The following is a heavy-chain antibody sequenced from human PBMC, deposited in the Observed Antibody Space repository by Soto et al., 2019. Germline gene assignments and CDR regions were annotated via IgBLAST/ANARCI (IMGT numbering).Heavy chain of an antibody. J-gene: IGHJ4*02. V-gene: IGHV3-21*01. CDR1: GFAFNNYG. CDR2: ISKSDYT. CDR3: AREDSIIIPAVSDF. D-gene: IGHD2-2*01. Sequence: GGSLRLSCTVSGFAFNNYGINWVRQAPGKGLEWVSSISKSDYTYYSDSVKGRFTISRDNAKNSVSLQMNTLRVEDTTVYYCAREDSIIIPAVSDFWGQGTLVTVSS.